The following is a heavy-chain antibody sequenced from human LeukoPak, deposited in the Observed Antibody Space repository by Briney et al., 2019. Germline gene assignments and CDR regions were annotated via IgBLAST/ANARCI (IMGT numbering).Heavy chain of an antibody. D-gene: IGHD3-10*01. J-gene: IGHJ4*02. Sequence: PSETLSLTCAVYGGSFSGFYWTWIRQPPGKGLEWIGEINQCGITNYSPSLKSRMVISVDTSKKQFSLKLNSVTAADTAVYYCARGGAFGEPFSRSWGQGTLVTVSS. CDR2: INQCGIT. V-gene: IGHV4-34*01. CDR3: ARGGAFGEPFSRS. CDR1: GGSFSGFY.